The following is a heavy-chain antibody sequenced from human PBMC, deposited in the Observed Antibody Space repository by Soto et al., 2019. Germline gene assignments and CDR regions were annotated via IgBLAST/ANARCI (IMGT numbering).Heavy chain of an antibody. CDR1: GGSISSSSYY. J-gene: IGHJ3*02. Sequence: QLQLQESGPGLVKPSETLSLTCTVSGGSISSSSYYWGWIRQPPGKGLEWIGSIYYSGSTYYNPSLKSRVTISVDTSKHQFSRKLSSVTAADTAVYYCARQPRNSGYAEAFDIWGQGTMVTVSS. CDR2: IYYSGST. V-gene: IGHV4-39*01. D-gene: IGHD5-12*01. CDR3: ARQPRNSGYAEAFDI.